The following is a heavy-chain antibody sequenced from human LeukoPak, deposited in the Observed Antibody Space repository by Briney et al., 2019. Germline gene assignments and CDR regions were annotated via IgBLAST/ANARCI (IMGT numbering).Heavy chain of an antibody. Sequence: GGSLRLSCEASGYTFGNYAMNWVRQAPGKGLEWVSTISGTGSSTYYADSAKGRFTISRDNSKDTLFLQLNSLTAADTAMYFCAKASVAIPQYCNSWGQGTLVTVSS. CDR1: GYTFGNYA. J-gene: IGHJ5*02. CDR2: ISGTGSST. CDR3: AKASVAIPQYCNS. D-gene: IGHD2-2*02. V-gene: IGHV3-23*01.